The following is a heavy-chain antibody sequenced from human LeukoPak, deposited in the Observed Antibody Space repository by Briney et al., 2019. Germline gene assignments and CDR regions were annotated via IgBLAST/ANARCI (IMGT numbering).Heavy chain of an antibody. CDR2: IIPIFGTA. J-gene: IGHJ6*03. Sequence: ASVKVSCKASGGTFSSYAISWERQAPGQGLEWMGGIIPIFGTANYAQKFQGRVTITTDESTSTAYMELSSLRSEDRAVYYCARGSFWSGYYRYYYYMDVWGKGTTVTVSS. CDR1: GGTFSSYA. CDR3: ARGSFWSGYYRYYYYMDV. D-gene: IGHD3-3*01. V-gene: IGHV1-69*05.